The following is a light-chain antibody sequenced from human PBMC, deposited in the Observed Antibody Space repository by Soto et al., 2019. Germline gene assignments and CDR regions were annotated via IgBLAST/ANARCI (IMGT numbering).Light chain of an antibody. V-gene: IGKV1-9*01. CDR2: EAS. Sequence: DIQLTQSPSLLSASVGDRVTITCRASHDISTYLAWYQQKPGKAPKLMIYEASTFQSGVPSRFSGSGSGTEFTLTISGLLPEDFATYHCQQLNTLPFTFGQGTRLDTK. J-gene: IGKJ5*01. CDR1: HDISTY. CDR3: QQLNTLPFT.